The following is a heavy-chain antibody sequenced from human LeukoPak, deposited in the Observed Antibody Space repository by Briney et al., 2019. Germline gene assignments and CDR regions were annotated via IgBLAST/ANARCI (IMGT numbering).Heavy chain of an antibody. CDR2: ISSSSSYI. Sequence: PGGSLRLSCAASGFTFSRYSMNWVREAPGKGLEWVSSISSSSSYIYYADSVKGRFTISRDNAKNSLYLQMNSLRAEDTAVYYCASPGTGETAYWGQGTLVTVSS. D-gene: IGHD7-27*01. V-gene: IGHV3-21*01. CDR3: ASPGTGETAY. CDR1: GFTFSRYS. J-gene: IGHJ4*02.